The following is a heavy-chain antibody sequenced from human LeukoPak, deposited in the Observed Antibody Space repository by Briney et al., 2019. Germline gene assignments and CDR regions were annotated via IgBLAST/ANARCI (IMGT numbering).Heavy chain of an antibody. CDR3: ARLMIYDSSGYYFDY. Sequence: RGDSLKISCKGSEDIFTNYWIGWVRQMPGKGLEWMGIIYAGDSDTRYSPSFRGQVTISADKSINTAYVQWRSLKASDTAMYYCARLMIYDSSGYYFDYWGQGTPVTVSS. J-gene: IGHJ4*02. CDR2: IYAGDSDT. V-gene: IGHV5-51*01. CDR1: EDIFTNYW. D-gene: IGHD3-22*01.